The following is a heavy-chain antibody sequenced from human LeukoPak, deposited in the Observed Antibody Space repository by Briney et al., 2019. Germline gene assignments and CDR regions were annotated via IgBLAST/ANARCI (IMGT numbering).Heavy chain of an antibody. J-gene: IGHJ4*02. CDR3: ARDGGSGILD. CDR2: ISSNGSPI. V-gene: IGHV3-48*03. D-gene: IGHD3-10*01. Sequence: QPGGSLRLSCAASGFTFSSYEMNWVRQAPGRGLELVSYISSNGSPIFYADSVKGRFTISRDNAKNSLSLLMNSLRAEDTAVYYCARDGGSGILDWGQGTLVTVSS. CDR1: GFTFSSYE.